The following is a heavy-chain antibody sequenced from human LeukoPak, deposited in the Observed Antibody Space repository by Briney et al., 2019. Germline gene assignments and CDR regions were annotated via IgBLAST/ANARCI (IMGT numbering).Heavy chain of an antibody. J-gene: IGHJ4*02. V-gene: IGHV3-23*01. CDR3: AKTDDFWSGYYIDY. D-gene: IGHD3-3*01. CDR1: GFTFSNYG. CDR2: ISGSGGST. Sequence: GGSLRLSCAASGFTFSNYGMTWVRQAPGKGLEWVSAISGSGGSTYYADSVKGRFTVSRDNSKNTLYLQMNSLRAEDTAVYYCAKTDDFWSGYYIDYWGQGTLVTVSS.